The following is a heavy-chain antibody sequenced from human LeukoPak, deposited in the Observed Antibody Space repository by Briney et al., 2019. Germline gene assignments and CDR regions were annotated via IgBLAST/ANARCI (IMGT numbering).Heavy chain of an antibody. CDR2: IWYDENNK. J-gene: IGHJ4*02. CDR1: GFTFSSFG. CDR3: AKDGGSSSPYYFDY. V-gene: IGHV3-33*06. D-gene: IGHD6-6*01. Sequence: PGGSLRLPCAASGFTFSSFGMHWVRQAPGKGLEWVAVIWYDENNKYYADSVKGRFTISRDNSKNTLYLQMNSLRAEDTAVYYCAKDGGSSSPYYFDYWGQGTLVTVSS.